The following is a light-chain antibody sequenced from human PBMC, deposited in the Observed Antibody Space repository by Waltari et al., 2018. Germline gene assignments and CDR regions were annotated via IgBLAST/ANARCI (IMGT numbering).Light chain of an antibody. V-gene: IGLV3-19*01. J-gene: IGLJ3*02. CDR3: SSRNGRANQVV. CDR2: GKD. CDR1: SLRTSY. Sequence: SSELIQDPAVSVALGQTVRITCQGDSLRTSYASWYQLKPGQAPLLFIYGKDKRPPGIPDRIAGYSSGATSSLTITGAQAEDEADYYCSSRNGRANQVVFAGGTKVTVL.